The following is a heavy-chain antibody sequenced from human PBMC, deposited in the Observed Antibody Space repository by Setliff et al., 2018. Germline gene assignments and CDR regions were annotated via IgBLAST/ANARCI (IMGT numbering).Heavy chain of an antibody. CDR2: TIPMFGTT. J-gene: IGHJ6*03. Sequence: GASVKVSCKASGATFSSHGISWVRQAPGQGLEWMGGTIPMFGTTEYAQKFQGRLTITTDESTNTAFMQLSSLRSDDTAVYYCVREGVDSRSSTDYRYYMDVWGKGTTVTVSS. D-gene: IGHD3-22*01. CDR3: VREGVDSRSSTDYRYYMDV. V-gene: IGHV1-69*05. CDR1: GATFSSHG.